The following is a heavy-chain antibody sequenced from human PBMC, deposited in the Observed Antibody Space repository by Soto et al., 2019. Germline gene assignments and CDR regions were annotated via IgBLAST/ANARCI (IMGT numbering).Heavy chain of an antibody. D-gene: IGHD2-2*02. Sequence: EVQLVESGGGLVKPGGSLRLSCAASGFTFSNAWMSWVRQAPGKGLEWVGRIKSKTDGWTTDYAAPVKGRFTISRDDSKNTLYLQMNSLKTEDTAVYYCTTDKIPYYYYYGMDVWGQGTTVTVSS. V-gene: IGHV3-15*01. J-gene: IGHJ6*02. CDR3: TTDKIPYYYYYGMDV. CDR1: GFTFSNAW. CDR2: IKSKTDGWTT.